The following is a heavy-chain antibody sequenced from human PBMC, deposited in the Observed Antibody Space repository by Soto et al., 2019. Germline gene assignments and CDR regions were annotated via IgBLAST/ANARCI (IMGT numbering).Heavy chain of an antibody. D-gene: IGHD2-2*01. V-gene: IGHV1-69*13. CDR1: GGTFSRYA. CDR3: ARERSVGYCISTSCPKPFYYYAMDV. Sequence: SVKVSCKASGGTFSRYAISWVRQAPGQGLEWMGGIIPIFGTANYAQKFQGRVTIIADESTRTAYMELSSLKSEDTAVYFCARERSVGYCISTSCPKPFYYYAMDVWG. CDR2: IIPIFGTA. J-gene: IGHJ6*02.